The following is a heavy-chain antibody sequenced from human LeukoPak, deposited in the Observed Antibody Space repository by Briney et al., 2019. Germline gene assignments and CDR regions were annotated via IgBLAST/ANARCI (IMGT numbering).Heavy chain of an antibody. CDR2: INHTATT. J-gene: IGHJ6*03. CDR3: ARAVRPSIAACPLYYYYMDV. CDR1: GGSFSGYY. V-gene: IGHV4-34*01. D-gene: IGHD6-6*01. Sequence: SETLSLTCAVYGGSFSGYYWSWIRQPPGKGVEWIGEINHTATTNYNPSLNTPLTISLDTSKNHFSLKLSSVTAADTAVYYCARAVRPSIAACPLYYYYMDVWGKGTTVTVS.